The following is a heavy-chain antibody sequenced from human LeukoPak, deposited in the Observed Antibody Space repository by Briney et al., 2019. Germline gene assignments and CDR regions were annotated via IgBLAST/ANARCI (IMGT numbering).Heavy chain of an antibody. CDR3: ARVSWFPGTSYYYMDV. J-gene: IGHJ6*03. CDR2: IQYSGRT. D-gene: IGHD1-1*01. CDR1: GCSISSYY. Sequence: KASETLSFTCTGSGCSISSYYWSWIRHPPGKELEGIGNIQYSGRTNDNPSPKSLVTTSVNTSKTQFFLKLSSVTAADTVVYYWARVSWFPGTSYYYMDVWGKGTTVTVSS. V-gene: IGHV4-59*01.